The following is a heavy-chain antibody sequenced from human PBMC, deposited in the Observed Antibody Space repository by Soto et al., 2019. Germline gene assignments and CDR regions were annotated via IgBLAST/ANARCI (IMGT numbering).Heavy chain of an antibody. V-gene: IGHV4-4*07. CDR3: ARARRLENWFDP. Sequence: PAETLSLTCPVSGGSLCGDYWTWVRQPAGGGLEWIVRINSDGNTNYSPSLKSRVTMSVDPSRKHFSLNLTSVTAADTASYFCARARRLENWFDPWGPGIQVTVSS. D-gene: IGHD5-12*01. CDR1: GGSLCGDY. J-gene: IGHJ5*02. CDR2: INSDGNT.